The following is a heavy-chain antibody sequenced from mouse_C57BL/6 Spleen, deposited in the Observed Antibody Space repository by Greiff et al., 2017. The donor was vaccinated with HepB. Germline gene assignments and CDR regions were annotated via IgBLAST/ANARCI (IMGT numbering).Heavy chain of an antibody. CDR1: GYTFTSYW. J-gene: IGHJ2*01. CDR3: TICPLYDYEDY. Sequence: VQLQQPGAELVKPGASVKLSCKASGYTFTSYWMQWVKQRPGQGLEWIGEIDPSDSYTNYNQKFKGKATLTVDTSSSTAYVQLSSLTSEDAAVYCCTICPLYDYEDYWGQGTTRTVSS. D-gene: IGHD2-4*01. V-gene: IGHV1-50*01. CDR2: IDPSDSYT.